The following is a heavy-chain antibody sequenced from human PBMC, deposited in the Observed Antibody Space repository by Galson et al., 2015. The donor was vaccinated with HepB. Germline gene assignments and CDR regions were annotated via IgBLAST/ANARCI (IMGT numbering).Heavy chain of an antibody. CDR3: ARWGRGILPSYWYFDL. D-gene: IGHD3-16*01. CDR1: GGSFSGYY. J-gene: IGHJ2*01. CDR2: INHSGST. V-gene: IGHV4-34*01. Sequence: ETLSLTCAVYGGSFSGYYWYWIRQPPGKGLECIGEINHSGSTNYNPSLKSRVTISVDTSKNQFSLKLSSVTAADTAVYYCARWGRGILPSYWYFDLWGRGTLVPVSS.